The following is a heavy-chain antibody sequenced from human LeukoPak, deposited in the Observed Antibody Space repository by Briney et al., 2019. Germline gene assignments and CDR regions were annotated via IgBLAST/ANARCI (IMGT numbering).Heavy chain of an antibody. CDR3: VKGDIVVVPAATLEY. J-gene: IGHJ4*02. V-gene: IGHV3-64D*09. Sequence: PGGALRLSCSASGFTFSIYSMHWVRQAPGGGLEYVSYIRSNGGSTYCADSVKGRFTISRENSKNTLYLQMSSLRAEDTAVYYCVKGDIVVVPAATLEYWGQGTLVTVSS. D-gene: IGHD2-2*01. CDR2: IRSNGGST. CDR1: GFTFSIYS.